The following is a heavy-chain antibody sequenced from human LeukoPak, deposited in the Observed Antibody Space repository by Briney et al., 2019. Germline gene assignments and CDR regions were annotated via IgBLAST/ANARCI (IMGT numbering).Heavy chain of an antibody. D-gene: IGHD5-12*01. CDR1: TFTFSDYN. Sequence: GGSLRLSRAASTFTFSDYNMNWVRQAPGKGLEWVSYISSRSSTIYFADSVKGRFTISRDNAKNSLYLQMNSLRAEDTAVYYCARGSIVATFDYWGQGTLVTVSS. CDR3: ARGSIVATFDY. CDR2: ISSRSSTI. J-gene: IGHJ4*02. V-gene: IGHV3-48*01.